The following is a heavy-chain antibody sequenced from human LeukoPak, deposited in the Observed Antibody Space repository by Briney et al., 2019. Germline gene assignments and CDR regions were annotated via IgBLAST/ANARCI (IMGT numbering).Heavy chain of an antibody. D-gene: IGHD3-10*01. CDR2: IKEDGSEK. CDR3: ARAGSENDY. Sequence: PGGSLRLSCAASGFTFSSDWMSWGRQGPGKGVEWVANIKEDGSEKNYVDSVKGRFTISRDNAKNSLYLQMNSLRAEDTAVYYCARAGSENDYWGQGTLVTVSS. V-gene: IGHV3-7*01. CDR1: GFTFSSDW. J-gene: IGHJ4*02.